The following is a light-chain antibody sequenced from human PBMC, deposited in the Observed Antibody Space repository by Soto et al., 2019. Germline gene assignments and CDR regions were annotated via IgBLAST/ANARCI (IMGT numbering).Light chain of an antibody. V-gene: IGLV1-40*01. CDR2: GNS. Sequence: QSVLTQPPSVSGAPGQRVTISCTGSSSIIGAGYDVHWYQQLPGTAPKLLIYGNSNRPSGVPDRFSGSKSGTSASLAITGLQAEDEAHYYCQSYDSSLSVFYVFGTGTKLTVL. CDR1: SSIIGAGYD. J-gene: IGLJ1*01. CDR3: QSYDSSLSVFYV.